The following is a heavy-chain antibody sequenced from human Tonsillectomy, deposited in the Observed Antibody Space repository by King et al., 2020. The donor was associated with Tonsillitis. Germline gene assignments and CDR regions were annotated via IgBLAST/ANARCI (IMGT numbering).Heavy chain of an antibody. J-gene: IGHJ4*02. CDR3: ARDPGGMATISFDY. D-gene: IGHD5-24*01. Sequence: VQLVESGGGLVKPGGSLRLSCAASGFTFSSYSMNWVRQAPGKGLEWVSSISSSSSYIYYADSVKGRFTISRDNAKNSLYLQMNSLRAEDTAVYYCARDPGGMATISFDYWGQGTLVTVSS. CDR1: GFTFSSYS. V-gene: IGHV3-21*01. CDR2: ISSSSSYI.